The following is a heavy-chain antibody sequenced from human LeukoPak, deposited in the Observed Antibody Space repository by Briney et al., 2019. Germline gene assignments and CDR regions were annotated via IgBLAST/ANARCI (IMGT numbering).Heavy chain of an antibody. CDR3: ARTKYSSSWYVAY. Sequence: ASVKVSCKASGYTFTGYYMHWVRQAPGQGLEWMGWINPNSGGTNYAQKFQGRVTMTRDTSISTAYMELSRLRSDDTAVYYCARTKYSSSWYVAYWGQGTLVTASS. CDR1: GYTFTGYY. J-gene: IGHJ4*02. CDR2: INPNSGGT. D-gene: IGHD6-13*01. V-gene: IGHV1-2*02.